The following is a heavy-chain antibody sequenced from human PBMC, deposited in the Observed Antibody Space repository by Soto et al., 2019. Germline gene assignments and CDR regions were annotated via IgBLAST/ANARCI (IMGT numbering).Heavy chain of an antibody. J-gene: IGHJ4*02. CDR3: ATEGDPRLYAATVFDY. CDR2: INPTGGTV. D-gene: IGHD3-16*01. V-gene: IGHV1-46*01. CDR1: GYTSTKFH. Sequence: QVRLVQSGAEVKKPGASVKISCETSGYTSTKFHLHWVRQAPGQGLEWMGRINPTGGTVNYAQHFQGRVTVTTDTSTSTVHMELSSLRFEDTAVYYCATEGDPRLYAATVFDYWGQGTLLSVPS.